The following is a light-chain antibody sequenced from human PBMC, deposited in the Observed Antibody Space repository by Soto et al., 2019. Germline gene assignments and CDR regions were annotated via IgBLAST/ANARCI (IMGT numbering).Light chain of an antibody. J-gene: IGKJ1*01. CDR2: DAS. Sequence: DIQMTQSPSTLSASVGDRVTITCRASQTIYTWLAWYQQKPGRAPKLLIYDASTLESWVPSRFSGSGSGTEFTLTISSLQPDDFATYYCQQYSAKWAFGQGTKGDIK. CDR1: QTIYTW. V-gene: IGKV1-5*01. CDR3: QQYSAKWA.